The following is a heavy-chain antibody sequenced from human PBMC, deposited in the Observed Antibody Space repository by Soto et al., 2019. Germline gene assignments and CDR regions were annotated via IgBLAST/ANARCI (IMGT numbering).Heavy chain of an antibody. CDR2: TYQSGSA. CDR1: GGSITSGGYS. Sequence: SETLSLTCTVSGGSITSGGYSWTWIRQSPGKGLEWIGYTYQSGSAYYNPSLKSRVTISVDRSKNQFSLSLSSVTAADTAVYYCANLIVFHSSYYHDYWGHGTLVTVSS. D-gene: IGHD1-26*01. V-gene: IGHV4-30-2*06. CDR3: ANLIVFHSSYYHDY. J-gene: IGHJ4*01.